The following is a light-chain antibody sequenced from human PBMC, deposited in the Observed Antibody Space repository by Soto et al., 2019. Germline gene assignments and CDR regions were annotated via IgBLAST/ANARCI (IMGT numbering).Light chain of an antibody. CDR2: GAS. V-gene: IGKV3-20*01. J-gene: IGKJ2*01. CDR3: QQFDASRQYT. CDR1: ESVTSSS. Sequence: VLTQSPGTLSLSPGESATLSCRASESVTSSSLAWYQLKPGQAPRLLMFGASNRGTGIPARFSGSGSGTDVILTISRLEPEDSALYYCQQFDASRQYTFGQGTRVEI.